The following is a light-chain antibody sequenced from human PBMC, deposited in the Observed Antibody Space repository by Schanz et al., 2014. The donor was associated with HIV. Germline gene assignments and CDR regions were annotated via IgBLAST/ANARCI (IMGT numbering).Light chain of an antibody. CDR3: QQYVGFYHT. CDR2: GAA. CDR1: QGISDY. Sequence: DIQMTQSPSFLSASVGDRVTITCRASQGISDYLAWYQQKPGKAPKLLIYGAATLQSGVPLRFSGSGSGTDFTLTINGLQPDDFATYYCQQYVGFYHTFGQGTKVEIK. J-gene: IGKJ1*01. V-gene: IGKV1-27*01.